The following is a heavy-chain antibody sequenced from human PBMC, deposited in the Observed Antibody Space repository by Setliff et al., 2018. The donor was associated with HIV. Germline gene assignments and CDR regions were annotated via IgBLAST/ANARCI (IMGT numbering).Heavy chain of an antibody. CDR3: ATRAYDSRGYLRSRVSGAAFDI. V-gene: IGHV1-24*01. D-gene: IGHD3-22*01. J-gene: IGHJ3*02. CDR1: GYTLTELS. CDR2: FDPQYDKT. Sequence: ASVKVSCKVSGYTLTELSIHWVRQAPGKGLEWMGGFDPQYDKTFYAQKFQGRVTMSEDTSTDTAYMELSSRRSEDTAGYYCATRAYDSRGYLRSRVSGAAFDIWGQGTMVTVSS.